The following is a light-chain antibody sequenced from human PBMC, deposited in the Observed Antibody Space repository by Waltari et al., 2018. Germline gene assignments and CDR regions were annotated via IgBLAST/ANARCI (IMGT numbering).Light chain of an antibody. CDR2: GTN. Sequence: QSVLTQPHSVSGTPGQRGTISCSGSTSNIGAGHDVHWYQHLPGTAPKLLIYGTNNRPSGVPDRFSGSKSGTSASLAITGLQADDEADYFCQSFDNMLSGGVVFGGGTKLAVL. CDR3: QSFDNMLSGGVV. J-gene: IGLJ2*01. V-gene: IGLV1-40*01. CDR1: TSNIGAGHD.